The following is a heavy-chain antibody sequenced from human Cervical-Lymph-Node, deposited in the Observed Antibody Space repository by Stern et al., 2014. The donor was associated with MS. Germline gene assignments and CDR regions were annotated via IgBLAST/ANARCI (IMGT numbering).Heavy chain of an antibody. CDR3: TTLSLVDY. CDR2: IKSKSDGGTT. V-gene: IGHV3-15*01. D-gene: IGHD2/OR15-2a*01. CDR1: GFTFRNAW. Sequence: EVQLVESGGGLVKPGGSLRLSCAASGFTFRNAWMSWVRQAPGKGLEWDGRIKSKSDGGTTDYAAPVKGRFTISRDDSKNTLYLQMNSLKTEDTAVYYCTTLSLVDYWGQGTLVTVSS. J-gene: IGHJ4*02.